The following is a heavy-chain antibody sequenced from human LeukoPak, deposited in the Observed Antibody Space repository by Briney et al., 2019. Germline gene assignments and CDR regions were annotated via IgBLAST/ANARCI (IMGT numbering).Heavy chain of an antibody. CDR1: GFTYSSYA. CDR3: ARTPLGYSRYYFDY. V-gene: IGHV3-30-3*01. D-gene: IGHD5-18*01. CDR2: ISYDGSNK. Sequence: GGSLRLSCAASGFTYSSYAMHWVRQAPGKGLEWVAVISYDGSNKYYADSVKGRFTISRDNSKNTLYLQMNSLRAEDTAVYYCARTPLGYSRYYFDYWGQGTLVTVSS. J-gene: IGHJ4*02.